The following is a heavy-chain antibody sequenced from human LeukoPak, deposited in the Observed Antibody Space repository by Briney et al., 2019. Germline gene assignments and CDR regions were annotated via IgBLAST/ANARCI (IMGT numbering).Heavy chain of an antibody. V-gene: IGHV4-34*01. J-gene: IGHJ6*02. D-gene: IGHD2-2*02. CDR1: GGSFSGYY. CDR3: ARVRRYCSSTSCYTGMWYYYYGMDV. CDR2: INHSGST. Sequence: SETLSLTCAVYGGSFSGYYWSWIRQPPGKGLEWIGGINHSGSTNYNPSLKSRVTISVDTSKNQFSLKLSSVTAADTAVYYCARVRRYCSSTSCYTGMWYYYYGMDVWGQGTTVTVSS.